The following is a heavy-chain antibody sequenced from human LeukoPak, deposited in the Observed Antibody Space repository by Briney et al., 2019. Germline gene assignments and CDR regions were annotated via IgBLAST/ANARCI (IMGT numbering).Heavy chain of an antibody. CDR3: ARGATYYYDSSGYGFIDY. Sequence: GGSLRLSCAASGFTFSSYGMNWVRQAPGKGLEWVSYISSSSSTIYYADSVKGRFTISRDNAKNSLYLQMNSLRDEDTAVYYCARGATYYYDSSGYGFIDYWGQGTLVTVSS. J-gene: IGHJ4*02. CDR1: GFTFSSYG. V-gene: IGHV3-48*02. CDR2: ISSSSSTI. D-gene: IGHD3-22*01.